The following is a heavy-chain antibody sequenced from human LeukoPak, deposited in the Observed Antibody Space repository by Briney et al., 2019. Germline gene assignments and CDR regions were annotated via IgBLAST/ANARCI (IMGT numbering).Heavy chain of an antibody. D-gene: IGHD3-22*01. CDR1: GFTVSSNY. CDR3: ARDLGYFESSGYQD. V-gene: IGHV3-53*01. CDR2: IYGGGAT. J-gene: IGHJ4*02. Sequence: GGSLRLSCAASGFTVSSNYMSWVRQAPGKGLEWVSVIYGGGATYYADSVRGRLTISRDDSRNTVYLQMNSLRAEDTAVYYCARDLGYFESSGYQDWGQGTLVTVPS.